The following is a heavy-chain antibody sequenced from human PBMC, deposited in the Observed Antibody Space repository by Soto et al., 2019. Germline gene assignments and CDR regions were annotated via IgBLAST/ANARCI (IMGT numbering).Heavy chain of an antibody. V-gene: IGHV3-66*01. CDR3: ARAPGCTNGLCYTYYSSYMDV. CDR1: GFTVSSNY. J-gene: IGHJ6*03. D-gene: IGHD2-8*01. CDR2: IYSGGST. Sequence: GGSLRLSCAASGFTVSSNYMSWVRQAPGKGLEWVSVIYSGGSTYYADSVKGRFTISRDNSKNTLYLQMNSLRAEDTAVYYCARAPGCTNGLCYTYYSSYMDVWAKGTTVPVSS.